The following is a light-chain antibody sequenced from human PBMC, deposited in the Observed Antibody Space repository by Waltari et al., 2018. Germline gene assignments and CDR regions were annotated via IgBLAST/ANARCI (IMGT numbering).Light chain of an antibody. J-gene: IGKJ2*01. CDR1: QTIRTY. CDR3: QQRSIWPYT. Sequence: EIVLTQSPATLSLSPGETATLSCRASQTIRTYLGWYQQKPGQAPRLLLFDASSRATGIPAKFRGTGSVTDFTLTVSDLEPEDFGIYYCQQRSIWPYTFGQGTRLEIK. V-gene: IGKV3-11*01. CDR2: DAS.